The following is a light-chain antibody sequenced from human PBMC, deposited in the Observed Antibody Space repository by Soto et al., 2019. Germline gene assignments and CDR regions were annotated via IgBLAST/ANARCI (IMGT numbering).Light chain of an antibody. V-gene: IGLV2-14*01. Sequence: QSALTQPASVSGSPGQSITISCTGTSSDVGGYSYVSWYQQHPGKAPKLMIYDVSNRPSGVSNRFSGSKSGNTASLTISGPQAEDEADYYCSSYTSSSTPVFGGRTKVTDL. J-gene: IGLJ2*01. CDR3: SSYTSSSTPV. CDR1: SSDVGGYSY. CDR2: DVS.